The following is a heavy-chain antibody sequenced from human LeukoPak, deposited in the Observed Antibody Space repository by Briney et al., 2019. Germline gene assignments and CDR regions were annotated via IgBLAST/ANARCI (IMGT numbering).Heavy chain of an antibody. J-gene: IGHJ4*02. Sequence: ASVKVSCKTSGYTFTSYGITWVRQAPGQGLEWMGWISAYNGNTIYAQKVQDRVTMTTDTSTSTAYMELRGLRSDDTAVYCARAQRTGFGESSDYWGLGTLVIVSS. D-gene: IGHD3-10*01. V-gene: IGHV1-18*01. CDR2: ISAYNGNT. CDR3: ARAQRTGFGESSDY. CDR1: GYTFTSYG.